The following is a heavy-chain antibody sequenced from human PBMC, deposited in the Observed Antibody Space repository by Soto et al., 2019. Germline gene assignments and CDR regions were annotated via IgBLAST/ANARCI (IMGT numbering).Heavy chain of an antibody. J-gene: IGHJ5*02. Sequence: QVQLQESGPGLVKPSQTLSLTCTVSGGSISSGGYYWSWIRQYPGKGLEWIGYIYYSGSTYYNPSLKSRVTISVDTSKNQFSLKLSSVTAADTAVYYCARAEDIVLVPAASFDPWGQGTLVTVSS. CDR3: ARAEDIVLVPAASFDP. V-gene: IGHV4-31*03. CDR1: GGSISSGGYY. CDR2: IYYSGST. D-gene: IGHD2-2*01.